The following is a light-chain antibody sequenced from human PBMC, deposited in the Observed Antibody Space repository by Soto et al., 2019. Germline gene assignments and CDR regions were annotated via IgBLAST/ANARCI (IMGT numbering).Light chain of an antibody. J-gene: IGKJ5*01. CDR3: QQYNNWPPIT. Sequence: EIVLTHPPGTLSLSPCERATLSCRAGQSVTSNYLAWYQQKPGQAPRLLIYGASTRATSIPARFSGSGSGTEFTLTISSLQSEDFAVYYCQQYNNWPPITFGQGTRLEIK. CDR1: QSVTSNY. CDR2: GAS. V-gene: IGKV3-15*01.